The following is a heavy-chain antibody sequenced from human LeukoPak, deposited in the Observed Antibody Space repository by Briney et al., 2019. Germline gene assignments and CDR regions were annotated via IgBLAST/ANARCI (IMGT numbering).Heavy chain of an antibody. CDR3: AKDTPLCYFDY. Sequence: PGGSLRLSCVASEFTFSSFVMTWVRQAPGKGLEWVAVISYDGSNKYYADSVKGRFTISRDNSKNTLHLQMNSLRADDTAVYYCAKDTPLCYFDYWGQGTLVTVSS. D-gene: IGHD3-16*01. J-gene: IGHJ4*02. CDR2: ISYDGSNK. CDR1: EFTFSSFV. V-gene: IGHV3-30*18.